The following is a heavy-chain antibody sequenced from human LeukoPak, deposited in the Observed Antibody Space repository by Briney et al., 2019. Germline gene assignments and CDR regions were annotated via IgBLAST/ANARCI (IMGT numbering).Heavy chain of an antibody. V-gene: IGHV3-23*01. Sequence: GGSLRLSCAASGFTLSSYDITWVRQAPGKGLEYVSCSAWGSSTHYADSVQGRFTISRDNSQNTVYLQMTSLRAEDTALYYCAKHPGRSEYRSNWFVSFFDPWGQGALVTVSS. CDR1: GFTLSSYD. J-gene: IGHJ5*02. CDR2: SAWGSST. D-gene: IGHD6-13*01. CDR3: AKHPGRSEYRSNWFVSFFDP.